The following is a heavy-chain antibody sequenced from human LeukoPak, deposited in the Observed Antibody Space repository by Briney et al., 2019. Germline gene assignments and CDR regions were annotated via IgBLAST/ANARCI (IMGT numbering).Heavy chain of an antibody. J-gene: IGHJ4*02. CDR1: GLTFSNPV. CDR3: ARGSKGTYDY. Sequence: GGSLRLSCVASGLTFSNPVMTWVRQAPGKGLEWVSSILGTGDYTYFANSVKGRFTISRDNSKNTLYLQMNSLRAGDTAIYYCARGSKGTYDYWGQGTLVTVSS. V-gene: IGHV3-23*01. CDR2: ILGTGDYT.